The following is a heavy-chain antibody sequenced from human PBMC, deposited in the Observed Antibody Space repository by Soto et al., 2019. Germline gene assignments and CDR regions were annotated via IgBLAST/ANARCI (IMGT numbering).Heavy chain of an antibody. CDR1: GFSLSTSGVG. V-gene: IGHV2-5*02. J-gene: IGHJ1*01. CDR2: IYWDDDK. Sequence: QITLKESGPTLVKPTQTLTLTCTFSGFSLSTSGVGVGWIRQPPGKALEWLALIYWDDDKRYSPSLKSRLTITKDTSKTPVVRTMTNMDPVDTATYYCALLTYYYDSSGYYSSAEYFQHWGQGTLVTVSS. D-gene: IGHD3-22*01. CDR3: ALLTYYYDSSGYYSSAEYFQH.